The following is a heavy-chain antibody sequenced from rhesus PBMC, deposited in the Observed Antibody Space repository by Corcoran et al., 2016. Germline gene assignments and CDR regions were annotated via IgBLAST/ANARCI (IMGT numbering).Heavy chain of an antibody. V-gene: IGHV4-127*01. Sequence: QVQLQESGPGLVKPSETLSLTCSVSGYSISSGYVWSWIRPPPVKGLGWVGYIGGSSGSTNYNPSLKSRVTISKDTSKNQFFLKLSSVTAADTAVYYCARGRLQYFDWLLYLDYWGQGVLVTVSS. CDR3: ARGRLQYFDWLLYLDY. D-gene: IGHD3-3*01. CDR1: GYSISSGYV. J-gene: IGHJ4*01. CDR2: IGGSSGST.